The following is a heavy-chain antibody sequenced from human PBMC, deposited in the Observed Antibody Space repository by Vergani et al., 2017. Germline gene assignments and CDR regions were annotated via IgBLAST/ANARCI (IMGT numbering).Heavy chain of an antibody. V-gene: IGHV4-34*01. D-gene: IGHD5-18*01. Sequence: QVQLQQWGAGLLKPSETLSLTCAVYGGSFSGYYWSWIRQPPGKGLEWIGEINHSGSTNYNPSLESRVTISVDTSKNQFSLKLSSVTAADTAVYYCARRGGYSYGSYYFDYWGQGTLVTVSS. CDR1: GGSFSGYY. J-gene: IGHJ4*02. CDR2: INHSGST. CDR3: ARRGGYSYGSYYFDY.